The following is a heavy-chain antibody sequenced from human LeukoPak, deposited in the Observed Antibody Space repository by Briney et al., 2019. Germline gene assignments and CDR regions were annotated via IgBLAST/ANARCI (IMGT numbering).Heavy chain of an antibody. CDR1: GGSISSYY. CDR2: ISGSGGST. V-gene: IGHV3-23*01. J-gene: IGHJ4*02. Sequence: PSETLSLTCTVSGGSISSYYWSWVRQAPGKGLEWVSAISGSGGSTYYADSVKGRFTISRGNSKNTLYLQMNSLRAEDTAVYYCAKTTVTTLYWGQGTLVTVSS. D-gene: IGHD4-17*01. CDR3: AKTTVTTLY.